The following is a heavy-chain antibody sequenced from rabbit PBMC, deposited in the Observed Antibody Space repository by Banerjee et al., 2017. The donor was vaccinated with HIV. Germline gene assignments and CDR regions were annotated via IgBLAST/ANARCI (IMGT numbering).Heavy chain of an antibody. CDR1: GFSFSSSYY. J-gene: IGHJ4*01. CDR3: ARVGSSAYKL. D-gene: IGHD1-1*01. CDR2: IYAGSTDTT. V-gene: IGHV1S45*01. Sequence: QEQLEESGGDLVKPEGSLTLTCTASGFSFSSSYYMCWVRQAPGKGLEWIGCIYAGSTDTTYYASWAKGRFTISKTSSTTVTLQMTSLTDADTATYFCARVGSSAYKLWGPGTLVTVS.